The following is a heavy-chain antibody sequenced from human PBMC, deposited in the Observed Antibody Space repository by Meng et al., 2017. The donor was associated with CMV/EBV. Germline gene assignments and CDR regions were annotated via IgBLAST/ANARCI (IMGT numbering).Heavy chain of an antibody. CDR2: IYYSGST. V-gene: IGHV4-59*01. J-gene: IGHJ5*02. CDR3: ARAGARGASRYSSGYYSIDNWFDP. D-gene: IGHD3-22*01. CDR1: GGSISSYY. Sequence: LSCTVSGGSISSYYWSWIRQPPGKGLEWIGYIYYSGSTNYNPSLRSRVTISVDTSKNQFSLKLSSVTAADTAVYYCARAGARGASRYSSGYYSIDNWFDPWGQGTLVTVSS.